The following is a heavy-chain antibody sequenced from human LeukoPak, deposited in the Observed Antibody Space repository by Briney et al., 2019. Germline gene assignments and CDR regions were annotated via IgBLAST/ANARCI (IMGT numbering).Heavy chain of an antibody. J-gene: IGHJ4*02. Sequence: AETLSLTCTVSGGSISSSSYYWGWIRQPPGKGLEWIGTIYYSGSAYYTPSLKSRVTISVDTSKNRFSLKLSSVTAADTAVYYCARSYHYDSSGYRDWGQGTLATVSS. CDR1: GGSISSSSYY. CDR3: ARSYHYDSSGYRD. D-gene: IGHD3-22*01. V-gene: IGHV4-39*01. CDR2: IYYSGSA.